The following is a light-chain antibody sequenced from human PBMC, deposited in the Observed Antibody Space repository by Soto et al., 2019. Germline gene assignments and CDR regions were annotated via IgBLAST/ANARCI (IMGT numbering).Light chain of an antibody. J-gene: IGKJ2*01. CDR2: AAS. V-gene: IGKV1-39*01. CDR3: QQSYSTPYP. CDR1: QSISSY. Sequence: DIQMTQSPSSLSASVGDRVTITCRASQSISSYLNWYQQKPGKAPKLLIYAASSLQSGVPSRFSGSGSGTDFTRTISILQPEAFAIYCCQQSYSTPYPFGQGTKLEIK.